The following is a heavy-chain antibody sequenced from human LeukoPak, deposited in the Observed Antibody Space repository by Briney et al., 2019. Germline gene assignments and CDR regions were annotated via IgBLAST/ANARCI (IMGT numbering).Heavy chain of an antibody. CDR2: TYYRSKWYN. D-gene: IGHD2/OR15-2a*01. Sequence: SQLTSRTWCMCGDSGSSVGAACNWIMKKPSRGLEWLGRTYYRSKWYNDYAVSVKSRITINPDTSKNQFSLQLNSVTPEDTAVYYCARDPSSRPLLSMTWYFDLWGRGTLVNVSS. V-gene: IGHV6-1*01. CDR1: GDSGSSVGAA. J-gene: IGHJ2*01. CDR3: ARDPSSRPLLSMTWYFDL.